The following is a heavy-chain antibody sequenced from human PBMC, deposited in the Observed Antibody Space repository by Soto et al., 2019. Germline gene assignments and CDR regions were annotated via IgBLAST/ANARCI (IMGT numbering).Heavy chain of an antibody. CDR1: GFDFEDYA. Sequence: LRLSCAAAGFDFEDYAMHWVRQVPGKGLEWVSLTNSDGTDSYYVDSVKGRFTISRDNAKTTLYLQMDRLRPEDTALYFCAKSLYYYDSSPLDHWGQVTLVTVSS. J-gene: IGHJ4*02. CDR3: AKSLYYYDSSPLDH. V-gene: IGHV3-43D*04. D-gene: IGHD3-22*01. CDR2: TNSDGTDS.